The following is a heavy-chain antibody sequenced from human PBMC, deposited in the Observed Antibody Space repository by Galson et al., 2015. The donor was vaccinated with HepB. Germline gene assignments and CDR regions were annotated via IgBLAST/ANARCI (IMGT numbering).Heavy chain of an antibody. Sequence: SLRLSCAASGFTFSSYWMHWVRQAPGKGLVWVSRIKTDGSYTSYADSVKGRFTISRDNAKNTVYLEMNSLRTEDTSIYYCVRSSNFDTWGQGTLVTGSS. J-gene: IGHJ4*02. D-gene: IGHD2-2*01. CDR2: IKTDGSYT. V-gene: IGHV3-74*01. CDR3: VRSSNFDT. CDR1: GFTFSSYW.